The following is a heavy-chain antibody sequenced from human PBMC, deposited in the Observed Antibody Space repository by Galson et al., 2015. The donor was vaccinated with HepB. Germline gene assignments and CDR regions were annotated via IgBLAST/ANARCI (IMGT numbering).Heavy chain of an antibody. Sequence: SLRLSCAASEFIFNNAWMSWVRQAPGKGLEWVGRIKSEEDGGTAHYAEPVKGRFVIHSDDSRDTLYLQMNRLQVEDTALYYCTTLVTYWGQGVRVTVS. V-gene: IGHV3-15*01. CDR2: IKSEEDGGTA. J-gene: IGHJ4*02. CDR3: TTLVTY. D-gene: IGHD6-6*01. CDR1: EFIFNNAW.